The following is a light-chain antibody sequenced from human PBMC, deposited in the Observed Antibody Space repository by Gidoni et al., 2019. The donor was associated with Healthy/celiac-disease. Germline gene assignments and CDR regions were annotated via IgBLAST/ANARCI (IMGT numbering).Light chain of an antibody. J-gene: IGKJ5*01. Sequence: DIVMTQSPLPLPVTPGEPASISCRSSQSLLHSNGYNYLDWYLQKPGQSPQLLIYLGSNRASGVPDRFSGSGSGTDFTLKISKVEDEDVGVYYCMQALQTPITFGQGTRLEIK. CDR3: MQALQTPIT. CDR2: LGS. V-gene: IGKV2-28*01. CDR1: QSLLHSNGYNY.